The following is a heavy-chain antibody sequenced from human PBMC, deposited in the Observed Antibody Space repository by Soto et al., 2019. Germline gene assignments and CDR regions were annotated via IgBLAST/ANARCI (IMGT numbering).Heavy chain of an antibody. CDR2: INTNTGEI. Sequence: GXSVKVSCRASGYTFTGNYMNWMRQAPVQGLEWMGWINTNTGEIKYAQKYQARVTMTRDTSISTAYMALSRLTFDDTAVYFCERGRKQRWSHYYFDYWGQGTLVTVSS. J-gene: IGHJ4*02. CDR1: GYTFTGNY. V-gene: IGHV1-2*02. D-gene: IGHD5-18*01. CDR3: ERGRKQRWSHYYFDY.